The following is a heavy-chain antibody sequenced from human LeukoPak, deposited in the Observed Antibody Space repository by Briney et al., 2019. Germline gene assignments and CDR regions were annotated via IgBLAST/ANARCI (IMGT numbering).Heavy chain of an antibody. CDR3: ARESGDGSGSYDY. J-gene: IGHJ4*02. V-gene: IGHV1-2*06. Sequence: ASVKVSWKASGYTFTGYYIHWVRQAPGQGLEWLGRINPNSGGTNYAQKFQGRVTMTRDTSINTAYMELSSLRSDDTAVYYCARESGDGSGSYDYWGQGTLVTVSS. CDR2: INPNSGGT. CDR1: GYTFTGYY. D-gene: IGHD3-10*01.